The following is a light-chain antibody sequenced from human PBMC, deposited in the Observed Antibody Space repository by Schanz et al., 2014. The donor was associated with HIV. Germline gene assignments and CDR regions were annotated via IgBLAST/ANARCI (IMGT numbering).Light chain of an antibody. CDR1: SSDVGGHNY. J-gene: IGLJ2*01. Sequence: QSVLTQPASVSGSPGQSISISCIGSSSDVGGHNYVSWYQQHPGKAPKLMIYDVSNRPSGVSNRFSGSKSGNAASLTIFGLQPEDEAHYYCSSYTSSNTVIFGGGTKLTVL. CDR3: SSYTSSNTVI. V-gene: IGLV2-14*01. CDR2: DVS.